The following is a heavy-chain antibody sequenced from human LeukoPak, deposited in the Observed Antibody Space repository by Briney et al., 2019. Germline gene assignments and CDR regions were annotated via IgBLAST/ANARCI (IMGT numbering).Heavy chain of an antibody. J-gene: IGHJ4*02. V-gene: IGHV1-2*02. CDR1: GYKFTDYH. CDR2: INPNTGGT. D-gene: IGHD2-2*02. Sequence: ASVKVSCKASGYKFTDYHIHWVRQAPGQGREWMGWINPNTGGTNYAQRFQGRVTMTRDTSISTAYMELSILRSDDTAVYYCARGGRPLLYEMWGQGTLVTVSS. CDR3: ARGGRPLLYEM.